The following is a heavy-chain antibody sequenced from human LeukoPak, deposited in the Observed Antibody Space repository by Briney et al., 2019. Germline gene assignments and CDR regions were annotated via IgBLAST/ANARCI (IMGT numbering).Heavy chain of an antibody. V-gene: IGHV3-21*01. J-gene: IGHJ4*02. Sequence: GGSLRLSCAASGFTVSSNYMSWVRQAPGKGLEWVSSISSSSSYIYYADSVKGRFTISRDNAKNSLYLQMNSLRAEDTAVYYCASSSGSYYGFDYWGQGTLVTVSS. D-gene: IGHD1-26*01. CDR1: GFTVSSNY. CDR2: ISSSSSYI. CDR3: ASSSGSYYGFDY.